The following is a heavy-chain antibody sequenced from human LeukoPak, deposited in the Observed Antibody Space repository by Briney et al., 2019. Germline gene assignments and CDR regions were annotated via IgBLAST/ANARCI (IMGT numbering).Heavy chain of an antibody. CDR1: GFTFSSYG. J-gene: IGHJ5*02. D-gene: IGHD2-2*01. CDR3: AKEKDIVVVPAAQPFDP. Sequence: PGGSLRLSCAASGFTFSSYGMHWVRQAPGKGLEWVAFIRYDGSNKHYADSVKGRFTISRDNSKNTLYLQMNSLRAEDTAVYYCAKEKDIVVVPAAQPFDPGGQGTLVTVSS. V-gene: IGHV3-30*02. CDR2: IRYDGSNK.